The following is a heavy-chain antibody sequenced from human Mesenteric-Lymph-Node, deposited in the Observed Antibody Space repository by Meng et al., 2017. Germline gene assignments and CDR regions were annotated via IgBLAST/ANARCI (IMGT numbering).Heavy chain of an antibody. J-gene: IGHJ5*02. V-gene: IGHV3-30*04. Sequence: GGSLRLSCAASGFTFSSYAMHWVRQAPGKGLEWVAVISYDGSNKYYADSVKGRFTISRDNAKNTLYLQMNSLRAEDTAVYYCVRDRRVCSGGSCYSDYFDHWGQGTLVTVSS. D-gene: IGHD2-15*01. CDR1: GFTFSSYA. CDR2: ISYDGSNK. CDR3: VRDRRVCSGGSCYSDYFDH.